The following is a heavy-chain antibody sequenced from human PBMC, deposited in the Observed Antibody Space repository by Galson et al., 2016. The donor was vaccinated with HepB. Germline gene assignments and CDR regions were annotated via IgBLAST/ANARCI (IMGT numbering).Heavy chain of an antibody. CDR2: IGPDGSNT. V-gene: IGHV3-74*01. CDR1: GFTLTAYY. D-gene: IGHD2-2*01. Sequence: SLRLSCAASGFTLTAYYMYWVRQTPGRGLVWVSRIGPDGSNTGYADSVKGRFTISRDNAKNTQYLQMNSLRAEDTALYYCAKSTHGSSPRPVEWGQGTLVTVSS. J-gene: IGHJ4*02. CDR3: AKSTHGSSPRPVE.